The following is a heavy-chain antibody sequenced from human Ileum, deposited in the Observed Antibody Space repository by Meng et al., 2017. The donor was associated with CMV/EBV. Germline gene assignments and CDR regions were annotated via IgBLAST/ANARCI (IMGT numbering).Heavy chain of an antibody. V-gene: IGHV4-39*01. CDR2: IYYSGST. CDR1: GGSISSSSYY. J-gene: IGHJ4*02. D-gene: IGHD5-12*01. Sequence: GSLRLSCTVSGGSISSSSYYWGWIRQPPGKGLEWIGSIYYSGSTYYNPSLKSRVTISVDTSKNQFSLKLSSVTAADTAVYYCARQGLRGYSGYETYWGQGTRVTVSS. CDR3: ARQGLRGYSGYETY.